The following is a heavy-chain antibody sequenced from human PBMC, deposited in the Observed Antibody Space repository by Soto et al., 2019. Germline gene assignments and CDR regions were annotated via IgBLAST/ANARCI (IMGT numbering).Heavy chain of an antibody. J-gene: IGHJ3*02. CDR3: ARSVMYEDYGGNSKSHAFDI. V-gene: IGHV4-31*02. CDR1: GGSISSGGYY. CDR2: IYYSGST. D-gene: IGHD4-17*01. Sequence: SETLSLTCTVSGGSISSGGYYWSWIRQHPGKGLEWIGYIYYSGSTYYNPSLKSRVTISVDTSKNQFSLKLSSVTAADTAVYYCARSVMYEDYGGNSKSHAFDIWGQGTMVTVSS.